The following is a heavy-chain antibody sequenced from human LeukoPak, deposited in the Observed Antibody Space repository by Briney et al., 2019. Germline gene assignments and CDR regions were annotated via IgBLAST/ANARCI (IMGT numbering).Heavy chain of an antibody. D-gene: IGHD6-19*01. CDR2: ISHDGSNK. J-gene: IGHJ4*02. V-gene: IGHV3-30-3*01. Sequence: SGGSLRLSCAASGFTFSSYAMHWVRQAPDKGLEWVAVISHDGSNKYYADSVKGRFSISRDNSKNTLYLQMNGLRAEETAMYYCATPYTSGWSLYFDNWGQGTLVTVSS. CDR1: GFTFSSYA. CDR3: ATPYTSGWSLYFDN.